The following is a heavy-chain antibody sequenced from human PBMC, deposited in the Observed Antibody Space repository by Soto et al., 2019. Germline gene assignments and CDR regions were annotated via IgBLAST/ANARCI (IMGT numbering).Heavy chain of an antibody. D-gene: IGHD2-2*01. CDR1: GFTFSSYW. CDR3: ARVIGRYQLLFLRFRYFDY. J-gene: IGHJ4*02. Sequence: GGSLRLSCAASGFTFSSYWMSWVRQAPGKGLEWVANIKQDGSEKYYVDSVKGRFTISRDNAKNSLYLQMNSLRAEDTAVYYCARVIGRYQLLFLRFRYFDYWGQGTLVTVSS. V-gene: IGHV3-7*01. CDR2: IKQDGSEK.